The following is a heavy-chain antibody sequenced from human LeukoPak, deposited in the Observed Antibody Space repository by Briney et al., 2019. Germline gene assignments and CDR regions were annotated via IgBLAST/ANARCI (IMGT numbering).Heavy chain of an antibody. CDR3: ARGYDFWSGCLGDAFDM. J-gene: IGHJ3*02. Sequence: GGSLRLSCEASGFTFDDYAMTWVRQAPGKGLEWISGINWNGGSTGYADSVKGRFTISRDNAKNSLYLQMNTLRAEETALYYCARGYDFWSGCLGDAFDMWGQGTVVTLSS. CDR2: INWNGGST. D-gene: IGHD3-3*01. V-gene: IGHV3-20*04. CDR1: GFTFDDYA.